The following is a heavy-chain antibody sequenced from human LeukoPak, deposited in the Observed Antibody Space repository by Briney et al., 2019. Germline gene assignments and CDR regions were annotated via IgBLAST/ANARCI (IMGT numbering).Heavy chain of an antibody. Sequence: PGGSLRLSCAASGFTVSSNYMSWVRQAPGKGLEWVSVIYSGGSTYYADSVKGRFTISRDNAKNSLYLQMNSLRDEDTAVYYCAKDLGRYRNNYFDYWGQGTLVTVSS. J-gene: IGHJ4*02. V-gene: IGHV3-53*01. CDR2: IYSGGST. CDR1: GFTVSSNY. D-gene: IGHD1-26*01. CDR3: AKDLGRYRNNYFDY.